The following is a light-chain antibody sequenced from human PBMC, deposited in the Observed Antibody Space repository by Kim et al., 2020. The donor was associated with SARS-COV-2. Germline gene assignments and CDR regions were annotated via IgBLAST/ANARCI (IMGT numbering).Light chain of an antibody. V-gene: IGKV2-28*01. J-gene: IGKJ2*03. CDR2: LGS. CDR3: MQTLQTPPS. CDR1: ESLLHNNGHNY. Sequence: DIVMTQSPLSLPVTHGESTSISCRSSESLLHNNGHNYLDWYLQKPGQSPQLLIYLGSNRASGVSDRFSVSGSGTDFTLHISRVEAEDVGLYYCMQTLQTPPSFGQGTKLEI.